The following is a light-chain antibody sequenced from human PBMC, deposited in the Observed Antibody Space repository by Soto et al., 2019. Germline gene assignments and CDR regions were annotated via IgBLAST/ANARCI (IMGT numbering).Light chain of an antibody. V-gene: IGKV1-8*01. J-gene: IGKJ4*01. CDR3: QQYYSYTLT. Sequence: AIRITQSPSSFSASTGDRVNITCRASQGISSYLAWYQHKPGKAPKLLIYAASTLRSGVPSRFSGSGSGTDFNLTISRLQSEDFATYYCQQYYSYTLTFGGGTKGDIK. CDR2: AAS. CDR1: QGISSY.